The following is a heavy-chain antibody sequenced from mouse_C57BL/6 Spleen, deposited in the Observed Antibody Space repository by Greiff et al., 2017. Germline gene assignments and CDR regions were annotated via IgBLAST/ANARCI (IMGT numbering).Heavy chain of an antibody. Sequence: VKLQESGPELVKPGASVKISCKASGYSFTSYYIHWVKQRPGQGLEWIGWIYPGSGGTKYNEKFKSKATLTVDKPSSTAYMQLSSLTSEDSAVYYCARGAYGSSYYFDYWGQGTTLTVSS. CDR2: IYPGSGGT. CDR3: ARGAYGSSYYFDY. D-gene: IGHD1-1*01. CDR1: GYSFTSYY. V-gene: IGHV1-66*01. J-gene: IGHJ2*01.